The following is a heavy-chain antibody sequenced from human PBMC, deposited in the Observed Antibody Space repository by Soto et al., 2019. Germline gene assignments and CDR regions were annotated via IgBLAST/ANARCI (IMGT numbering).Heavy chain of an antibody. CDR3: ARDFNWNYDYWFDP. D-gene: IGHD1-7*01. CDR2: IYYSGST. J-gene: IGHJ5*02. CDR1: GGSISSGDYY. Sequence: PSETLSLTCTVSGGSISSGDYYWSWIRQPPGKGLEWIGYIYYSGSTYYNPSLKSRVTISVDTSKKQFSLKLSSVTAADTAVYYCARDFNWNYDYWFDPWGQGTLVTVSS. V-gene: IGHV4-30-4*01.